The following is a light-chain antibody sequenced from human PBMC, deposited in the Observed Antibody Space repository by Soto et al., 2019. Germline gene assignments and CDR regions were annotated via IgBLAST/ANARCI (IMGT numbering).Light chain of an antibody. CDR2: EVI. Sequence: QSVLTQPASVSGSPGQSITISCTGSSRDVGGYNFVSWYQHHPGTPPKLIIYEVIHRPSGVSNRFSGSKSANKASLTISGLQVEDEADYFCSSYSSTTTREVFGTGTKVTVL. J-gene: IGLJ1*01. CDR1: SRDVGGYNF. CDR3: SSYSSTTTREV. V-gene: IGLV2-14*01.